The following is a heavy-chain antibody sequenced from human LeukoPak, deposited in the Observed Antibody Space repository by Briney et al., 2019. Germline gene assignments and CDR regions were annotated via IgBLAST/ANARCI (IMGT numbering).Heavy chain of an antibody. Sequence: SETLSLTCAVYGGSFSGYYWSWIRHPPGKGREWIGEINHSGSTNYNPSLKSRVTISVDTSKNQFSLKLSSVTAADTAVYYCARVGYSGYGWRSWGQGTMVTVSS. CDR3: ARVGYSGYGWRS. CDR2: INHSGST. J-gene: IGHJ3*01. D-gene: IGHD5-12*01. V-gene: IGHV4-34*01. CDR1: GGSFSGYY.